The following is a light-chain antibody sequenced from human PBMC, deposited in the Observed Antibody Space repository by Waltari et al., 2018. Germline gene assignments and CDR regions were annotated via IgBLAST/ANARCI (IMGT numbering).Light chain of an antibody. CDR3: CSYAGSVV. CDR2: EVS. Sequence: QSALTQPASVSGSPGQSITISCTGTSRDVGSYNLVSWYQHHPGKAPKLMIYEVSKRPSGFSNRFSGSKSGNTASLTISGLQAEDEADYYCCSYAGSVVFGGGTKLTVL. J-gene: IGLJ2*01. V-gene: IGLV2-23*02. CDR1: SRDVGSYNL.